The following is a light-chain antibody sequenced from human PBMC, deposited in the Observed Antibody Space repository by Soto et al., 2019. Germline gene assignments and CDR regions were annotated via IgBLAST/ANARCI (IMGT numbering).Light chain of an antibody. CDR2: AAS. CDR3: QQLNSYPRT. CDR1: QGISSY. V-gene: IGKV1-9*01. Sequence: IQLTQSPSSLSASVGDRVTITCRASQGISSYLAWYQQKPGKAPKLLIYAASTLQSGVPSRFSGSGSGTDFTLTISSLQPEDSATYYCQQLNSYPRTFGQGTTLEIK. J-gene: IGKJ2*02.